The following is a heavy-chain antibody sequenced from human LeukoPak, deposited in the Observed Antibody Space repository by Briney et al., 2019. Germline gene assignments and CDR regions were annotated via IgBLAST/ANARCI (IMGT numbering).Heavy chain of an antibody. CDR3: AGADSRTLRGYYFDY. D-gene: IGHD3-22*01. J-gene: IGHJ4*02. Sequence: QPGGSLRLSCAASGFTVSSNYMSWVRQAPGKGLEWVAVISYDGSNKYYADSVKGRFTISRDNSKNTLYLQMNSLRAEDTAVYYCAGADSRTLRGYYFDYWGQGTLVTVPS. V-gene: IGHV3-30-3*01. CDR2: ISYDGSNK. CDR1: GFTVSSNY.